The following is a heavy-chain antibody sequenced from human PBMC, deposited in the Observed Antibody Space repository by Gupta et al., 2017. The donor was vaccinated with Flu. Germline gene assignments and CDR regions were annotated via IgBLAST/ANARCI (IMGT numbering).Heavy chain of an antibody. Sequence: EVQLLESGGGLVQPGGSLRLSCVASGFTFSTYGMSWVRQAPGKGLEWVSGISDSGDTRHYADSVEGRFTISRDNSKNTLYLQMNSLRAEDTAVYYCAKEGYDFWSGSEYFEHWGQGTLVTVSS. J-gene: IGHJ1*01. V-gene: IGHV3-23*01. CDR3: AKEGYDFWSGSEYFEH. CDR2: ISDSGDTR. CDR1: GFTFSTYG. D-gene: IGHD3-3*01.